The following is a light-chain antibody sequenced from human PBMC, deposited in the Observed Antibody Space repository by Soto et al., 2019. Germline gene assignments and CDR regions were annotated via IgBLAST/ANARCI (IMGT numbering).Light chain of an antibody. V-gene: IGLV4-69*01. CDR2: LNSDGSH. Sequence: QTVVTQSPSASASLGASVKLTCTLSSGHSSYAIAWHQQHPEKGPRYLMKLNSDGSHSKGDGIPDRFSGPSSGAERYLTIASLQSEDEADYYCQTWGTGNVVFGGGTQLTVL. CDR1: SGHSSYA. CDR3: QTWGTGNVV. J-gene: IGLJ2*01.